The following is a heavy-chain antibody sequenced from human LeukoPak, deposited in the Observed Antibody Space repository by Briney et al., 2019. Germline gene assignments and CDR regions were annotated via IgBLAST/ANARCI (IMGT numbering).Heavy chain of an antibody. J-gene: IGHJ5*02. CDR1: GYTFTSYG. Sequence: ASVKVSCKASGYTFTSYGISWVRQAPGQGLEWLGWISAYNGNTNYAQKLQGRVTMTTDTSTSTDYMELRSLRSDDTAVYYCARVHLERRSNWFDTWGQGTLVTVSS. V-gene: IGHV1-18*01. CDR2: ISAYNGNT. D-gene: IGHD1-1*01. CDR3: ARVHLERRSNWFDT.